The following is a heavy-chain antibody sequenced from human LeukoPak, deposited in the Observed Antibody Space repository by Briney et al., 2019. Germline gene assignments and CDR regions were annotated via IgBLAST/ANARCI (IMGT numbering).Heavy chain of an antibody. CDR2: ISAYNGNT. V-gene: IGHV1-18*01. D-gene: IGHD1-26*01. CDR3: ARDVGARGPYYFDF. CDR1: GGTFSSYA. Sequence: ASVKVSCKASGGTFSSYAISWVRQAPGQGLEWMGWISAYNGNTNYPQKLQGRVTMTTDTSTSTAYMELRSLRSDDTAVYYCARDVGARGPYYFDFWGQGTLVTVSS. J-gene: IGHJ4*02.